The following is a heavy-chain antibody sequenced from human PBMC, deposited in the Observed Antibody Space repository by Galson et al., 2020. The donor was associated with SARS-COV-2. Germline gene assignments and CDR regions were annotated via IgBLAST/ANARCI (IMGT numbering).Heavy chain of an antibody. CDR1: GFTFSSYG. CDR3: AKEAYDFWSGYPSGPDY. Sequence: GGSLRLSCAASGFTFSSYGMHWVRQAPGKGLEWVAVIWYDGSNKYYADSVKGRFTISRDNSKNTLYLQMNSLRAEDTAVYYCAKEAYDFWSGYPSGPDYWGQGTLVTVSS. V-gene: IGHV3-33*06. D-gene: IGHD3-3*01. CDR2: IWYDGSNK. J-gene: IGHJ4*02.